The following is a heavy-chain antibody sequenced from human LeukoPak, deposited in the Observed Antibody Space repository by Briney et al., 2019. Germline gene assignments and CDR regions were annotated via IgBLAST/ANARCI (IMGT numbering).Heavy chain of an antibody. J-gene: IGHJ4*02. Sequence: GGSLRLSCAASGFTLSRYWMHLVRQAPGKGLVWVSCINSDGSSTAYADSVKGRFTISRDNAKNTLYLQMNSLRAEDTVVYYCASDTVDTALGIDYWGQGTLVTVSS. D-gene: IGHD5-18*01. CDR3: ASDTVDTALGIDY. V-gene: IGHV3-74*01. CDR1: GFTLSRYW. CDR2: INSDGSST.